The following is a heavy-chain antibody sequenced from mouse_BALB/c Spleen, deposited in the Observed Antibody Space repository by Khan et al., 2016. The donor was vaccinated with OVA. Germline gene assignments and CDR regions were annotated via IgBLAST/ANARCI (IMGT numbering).Heavy chain of an antibody. CDR3: ARGKAASYWCVDV. V-gene: IGHV1-61*01. CDR1: GYSFTSYW. CDR2: IHPSDSET. J-gene: IGHJ1*01. Sequence: QVQLQQPGAELVRPGASVKLSCKASGYSFTSYWMNWVTQRPGQGLEWIGIIHPSDSETRLNQKFKDKATLTVDKSSSTAYMQLSSLTSEDSVVYYWARGKAASYWCVDVWGAGTTVTVSS. D-gene: IGHD1-2*01.